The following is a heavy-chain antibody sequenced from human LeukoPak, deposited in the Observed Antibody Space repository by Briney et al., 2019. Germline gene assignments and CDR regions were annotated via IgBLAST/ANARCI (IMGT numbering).Heavy chain of an antibody. J-gene: IGHJ4*02. D-gene: IGHD2-2*01. Sequence: GGSLRLSCAASGFIFSSYATNWGRQAPGKGLEWVSAISGGGDGTYYADSVKGRFTVSRDNSKNTLYLQMNNLRAEDSAVYYCAKGVGGYCSSTDCRAYDNWGQGTLVTVSS. CDR1: GFIFSSYA. CDR2: ISGGGDGT. V-gene: IGHV3-23*01. CDR3: AKGVGGYCSSTDCRAYDN.